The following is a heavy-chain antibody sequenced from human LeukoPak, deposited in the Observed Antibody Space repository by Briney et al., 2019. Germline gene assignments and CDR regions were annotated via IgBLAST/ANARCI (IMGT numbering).Heavy chain of an antibody. CDR1: GFTFSSYG. J-gene: IGHJ3*02. CDR2: IRYDGSNK. Sequence: GGSLRLSCAASGFTFSSYGMHWVRQAPGKGLEWVAFIRYDGSNKYYADSVKGRFTISRDNSKNTLYLQMNSLRAEDTAVHYCAKSPYGDYVLDAFDIWGQGTMVTVSS. CDR3: AKSPYGDYVLDAFDI. V-gene: IGHV3-30*02. D-gene: IGHD4-17*01.